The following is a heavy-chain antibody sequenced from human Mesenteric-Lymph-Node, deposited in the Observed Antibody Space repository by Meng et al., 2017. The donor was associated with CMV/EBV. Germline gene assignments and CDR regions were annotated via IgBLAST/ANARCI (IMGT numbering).Heavy chain of an antibody. CDR3: ARWREDYPNYYFDY. Sequence: ASVKVSCKASGYIFTGYYMHWVRQAPGQGLEWMGWISPSSGGTNYAQKFQGRVTMTRDTSISTAYMELSRLRSDDTAVYYCARWREDYPNYYFDYWGKGTLVTVSS. V-gene: IGHV1-2*02. CDR1: GYIFTGYY. J-gene: IGHJ4*02. CDR2: ISPSSGGT. D-gene: IGHD4-11*01.